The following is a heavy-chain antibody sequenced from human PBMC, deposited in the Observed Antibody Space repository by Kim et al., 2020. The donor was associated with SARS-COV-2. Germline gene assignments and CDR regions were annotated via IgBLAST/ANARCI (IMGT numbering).Heavy chain of an antibody. CDR3: AKVQYGSGSYWMSYYYYGMDV. D-gene: IGHD3-10*01. V-gene: IGHV3-43*02. CDR2: ISGDGGST. J-gene: IGHJ6*02. Sequence: GGSLRLSCAASGFTFDDYAMHWVRQAPGKGLEWVSLISGDGGSTYYADSVKGRFTISRDNSKNSLYLQMNSLRTEDTALYYCAKVQYGSGSYWMSYYYYGMDVWGQGTTVTISS. CDR1: GFTFDDYA.